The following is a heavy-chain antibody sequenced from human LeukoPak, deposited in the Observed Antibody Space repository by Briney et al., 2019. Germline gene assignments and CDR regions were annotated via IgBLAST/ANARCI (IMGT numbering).Heavy chain of an antibody. CDR2: ICSSGST. CDR3: ARMGDYYDSSGYRHDAFDI. D-gene: IGHD3-22*01. J-gene: IGHJ3*02. V-gene: IGHV4-59*01. CDR1: GGSISSYY. Sequence: SETLSLTCSVSGGSISSYYWSWIRQPPGKGLEWIGYICSSGSTNYNPSLKSRVTISLDTSKNQFSLKLSSVTAADTAVYYCARMGDYYDSSGYRHDAFDIWGQGTMVTVSS.